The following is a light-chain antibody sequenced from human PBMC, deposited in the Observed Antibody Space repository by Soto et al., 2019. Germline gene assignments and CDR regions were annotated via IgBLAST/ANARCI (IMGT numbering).Light chain of an antibody. V-gene: IGLV3-1*01. CDR3: QAWDGTTVV. J-gene: IGLJ2*01. CDR1: KLGDNY. Sequence: SYELTQPPSVSVSPGQTASISCSGDKLGDNYACWYQQKPGQSPVLVIYQDDKRPSGIPERFSGSNSGNTATLTISGTQAMDEADYYCQAWDGTTVVFGGGTKVTVL. CDR2: QDD.